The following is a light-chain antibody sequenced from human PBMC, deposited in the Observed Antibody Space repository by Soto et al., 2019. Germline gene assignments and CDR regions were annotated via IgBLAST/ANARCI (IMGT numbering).Light chain of an antibody. Sequence: QSALTQPASVSGSPGQSITISCTGTSSDVGRYDFVSWYQQHPGKAPKFIIYEVNKRPSGVSHRFSGSKSGNTASLTISGLQAEDEADYYCCSYTSSDSVIFGGGTKLTVL. CDR2: EVN. V-gene: IGLV2-23*02. CDR1: SSDVGRYDF. J-gene: IGLJ2*01. CDR3: CSYTSSDSVI.